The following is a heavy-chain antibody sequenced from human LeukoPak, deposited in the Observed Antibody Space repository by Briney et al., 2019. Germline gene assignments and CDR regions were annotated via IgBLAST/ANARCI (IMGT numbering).Heavy chain of an antibody. V-gene: IGHV4-4*02. CDR1: GGSISSSNW. J-gene: IGHJ4*02. CDR2: IYHSGST. CDR3: ARDPYYYGSGSSEPDY. D-gene: IGHD3-10*01. Sequence: PSGTLSLTCAVSGGSISSSNWWSWVRQPPGKGLEWIGEIYHSGSTNYNPSLKSRVTISVDKSKNQFSLKLSSVTAADTAVYYCARDPYYYGSGSSEPDYWGQGTLVTVSS.